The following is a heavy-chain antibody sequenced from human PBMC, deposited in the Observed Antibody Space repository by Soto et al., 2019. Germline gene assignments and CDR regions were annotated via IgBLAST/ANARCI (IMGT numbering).Heavy chain of an antibody. D-gene: IGHD3-3*01. Sequence: TLSLTCAVYGGSFSGYYWSWIRQPPGKGLEWIGEINHSGSTNYNPSLKSRVTISVDTSKNQFSLKLSSVTAADTAVYYCARGPGDFWSGYYFDYWGQGTLVTVSS. CDR3: ARGPGDFWSGYYFDY. V-gene: IGHV4-34*01. CDR2: INHSGST. J-gene: IGHJ4*02. CDR1: GGSFSGYY.